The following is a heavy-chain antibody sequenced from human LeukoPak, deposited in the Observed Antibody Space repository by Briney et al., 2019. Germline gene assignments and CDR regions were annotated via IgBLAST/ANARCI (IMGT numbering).Heavy chain of an antibody. Sequence: SETLSLTCTVSGGSVGSDNSYWNWIRQPAGKGLELIGRIYADGSSTYNPSLKSRVTILVDTSKNQFSLRLSSMTAADTAVYYCARGYYYRTWGQGTLVTVSS. J-gene: IGHJ4*02. CDR1: GGSVGSDNSY. CDR2: IYADGSS. D-gene: IGHD3-10*01. V-gene: IGHV4-61*02. CDR3: ARGYYYRT.